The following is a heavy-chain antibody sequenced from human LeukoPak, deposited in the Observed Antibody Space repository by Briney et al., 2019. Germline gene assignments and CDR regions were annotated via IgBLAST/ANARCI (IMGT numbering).Heavy chain of an antibody. J-gene: IGHJ5*02. V-gene: IGHV4-39*07. Sequence: SESLSLTCTVSGGSISSSSYYWGWIRQPPGKGLGWIGSIYYSGSTYYNPSLKSRVTISVDTSKNQFSLKLSSVTAADTAVYYCARGSHIVVVPAAVNWFDPWGQGTLVTVSS. CDR1: GGSISSSSYY. D-gene: IGHD2-2*01. CDR3: ARGSHIVVVPAAVNWFDP. CDR2: IYYSGST.